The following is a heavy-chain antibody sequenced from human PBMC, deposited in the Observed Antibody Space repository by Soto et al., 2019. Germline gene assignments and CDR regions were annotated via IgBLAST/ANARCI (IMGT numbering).Heavy chain of an antibody. CDR3: AHKGYYYDSSGYSPKYNWFDP. D-gene: IGHD3-22*01. V-gene: IGHV2-5*01. Sequence: SGPTLVNPTQTLTLTCTFSGFSLSTSGVGVGWIRQPPGKALEWLALIYWNDDKRYSPSLKSRLTITKDTSKNQVVLTMTNMNPVDTATYYCAHKGYYYDSSGYSPKYNWFDPWGQGTLVTVSS. CDR1: GFSLSTSGVG. CDR2: IYWNDDK. J-gene: IGHJ5*02.